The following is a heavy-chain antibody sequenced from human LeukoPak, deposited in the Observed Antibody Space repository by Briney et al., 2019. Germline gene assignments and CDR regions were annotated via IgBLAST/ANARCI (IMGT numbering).Heavy chain of an antibody. V-gene: IGHV1-2*02. Sequence: ASVKVSCKASGYTFTGYYMHWVRQAPGQGLEWMGWINPNSGGTNYAQKFQGRVTMTRDTSISTAYMELSRLRSDDTAVYYCARDRGRRITIFGVVKGYFNYWGQGTLVTVSS. D-gene: IGHD3-3*01. J-gene: IGHJ4*02. CDR3: ARDRGRRITIFGVVKGYFNY. CDR1: GYTFTGYY. CDR2: INPNSGGT.